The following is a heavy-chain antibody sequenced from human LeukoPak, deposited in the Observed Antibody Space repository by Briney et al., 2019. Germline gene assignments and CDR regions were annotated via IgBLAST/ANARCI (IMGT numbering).Heavy chain of an antibody. CDR1: GFTFNTYA. D-gene: IGHD5-18*01. CDR2: ISDSGGNT. Sequence: PGGSLRLSCAASGFTFNTYAMSWVRQAPWERLQWVSGISDSGGNTYYADSVRGRFTISRDNSKNTLYLQMNSLRAEDTAVYYCAKSLDQLWSPFDYWGQGTLVTVSS. CDR3: AKSLDQLWSPFDY. J-gene: IGHJ4*02. V-gene: IGHV3-23*01.